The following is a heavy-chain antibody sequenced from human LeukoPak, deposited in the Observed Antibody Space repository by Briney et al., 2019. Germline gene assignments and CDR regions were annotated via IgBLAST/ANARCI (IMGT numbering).Heavy chain of an antibody. Sequence: SETLSLTCAVYGGSFSGYYWSWLRQPPGKGLEWIGEINHSGSTNYNPSLKSRVTISVDTSKNQFSLKLSFVTAADTAVYYCASRRITIFGVVTRGYFQHWGQGTLVTVSS. V-gene: IGHV4-34*01. CDR1: GGSFSGYY. CDR2: INHSGST. CDR3: ASRRITIFGVVTRGYFQH. J-gene: IGHJ1*01. D-gene: IGHD3-3*01.